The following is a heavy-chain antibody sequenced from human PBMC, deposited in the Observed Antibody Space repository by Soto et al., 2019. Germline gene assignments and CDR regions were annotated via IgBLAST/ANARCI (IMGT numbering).Heavy chain of an antibody. CDR3: ASIAVAGTFDS. D-gene: IGHD6-19*01. V-gene: IGHV4-59*01. J-gene: IGHJ5*01. Sequence: SETLSLTCTVSGGSISSYYWSWIRQPPGKGLEWIGYIYYSGSTNYDPSLKSRVTISVDTSKNQFSLKLSSVTAADTAVYYCASIAVAGTFDSWGQGTLVTVSS. CDR2: IYYSGST. CDR1: GGSISSYY.